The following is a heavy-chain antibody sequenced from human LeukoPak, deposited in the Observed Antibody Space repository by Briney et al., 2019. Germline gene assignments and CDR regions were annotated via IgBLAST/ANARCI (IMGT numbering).Heavy chain of an antibody. Sequence: GGSLRLSCAASGFTFSSHSMNWVRQAPGKGLVWVSRINSDGSSTSYADSVKGRFTISRDNAKNTLYLQMNSLRAEDTAVYYCARRSSGPLYYYYYYMDVWGKGTTVTVSS. J-gene: IGHJ6*03. CDR3: ARRSSGPLYYYYYYMDV. V-gene: IGHV3-74*01. CDR1: GFTFSSHS. CDR2: INSDGSST. D-gene: IGHD3-22*01.